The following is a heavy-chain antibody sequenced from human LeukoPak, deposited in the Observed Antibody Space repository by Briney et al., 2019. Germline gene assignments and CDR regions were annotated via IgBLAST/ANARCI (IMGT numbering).Heavy chain of an antibody. CDR2: ISESGVIT. CDR1: GFTFSSYA. V-gene: IGHV3-23*01. CDR3: AKVGRDVAAAGPYYFDY. J-gene: IGHJ4*02. D-gene: IGHD6-13*01. Sequence: GGSLRLSCAASGFTFSSYALSWVRQAPGKGLEWISIISESGVITYYADSVKGRFNISGDNSKNTLYLQMNSLRAEDTAVYYCAKVGRDVAAAGPYYFDYWGQGTLVTVSS.